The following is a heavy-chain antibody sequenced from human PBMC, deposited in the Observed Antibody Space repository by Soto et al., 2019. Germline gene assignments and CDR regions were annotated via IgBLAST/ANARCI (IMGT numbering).Heavy chain of an antibody. CDR1: GYTFSVYH. J-gene: IGHJ5*02. Sequence: ASVKVSCKASGYTFSVYHMHWVRQAPGQGLEWMGWVHPNSGGTNYAQSFEGRVTMTRDTSINTAYMELSRLTSDDTAVYYCTTLRIHPWAQGTLVTVSS. CDR3: TTLRIHP. CDR2: VHPNSGGT. V-gene: IGHV1-2*02.